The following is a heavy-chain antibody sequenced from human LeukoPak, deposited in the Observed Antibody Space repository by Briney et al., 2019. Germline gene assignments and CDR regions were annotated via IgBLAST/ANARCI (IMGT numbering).Heavy chain of an antibody. CDR1: GYNFTYYY. J-gene: IGHJ4*02. V-gene: IGHV1-2*02. CDR2: INPKSGGT. CDR3: ARDSGLGPTWHPFDH. D-gene: IGHD1-26*01. Sequence: ASVKVSCKASGYNFTYYYIHWVRQAPGQGLEWMGWINPKSGGTNYAQKFRGRVTVTRDTSISTAYMELSGLRSDDTAVYYCARDSGLGPTWHPFDHWGQGTPVTVSS.